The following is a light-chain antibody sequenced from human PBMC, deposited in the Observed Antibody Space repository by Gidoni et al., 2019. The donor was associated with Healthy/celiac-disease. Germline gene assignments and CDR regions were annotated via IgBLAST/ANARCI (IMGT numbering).Light chain of an antibody. CDR2: DAS. Sequence: EIVLTQPPPTLSLYPGERATLSCRASQSVSSYLAWYQQKPGQAPRLLIYDASNRAIGIPARLSGSGSGTDFTLTISSLEPEDFAVYYCQQRSNWPPLFTFGPGTKVDIK. CDR3: QQRSNWPPLFT. J-gene: IGKJ3*01. V-gene: IGKV3-11*01. CDR1: QSVSSY.